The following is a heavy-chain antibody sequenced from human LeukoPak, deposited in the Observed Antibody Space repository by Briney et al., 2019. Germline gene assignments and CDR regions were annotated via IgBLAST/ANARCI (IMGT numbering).Heavy chain of an antibody. Sequence: GGSLRLSCAASGFTFSNAWMSWVRQAPGKGLEWVGRIKSKTDGGTTDYAAPGRGSITISRDDSKNTLYLQMNNLKTEDTDVYYCTADVVLVLVGNYYYYMDVWGKGTTVTVSS. J-gene: IGHJ6*03. CDR3: TADVVLVLVGNYYYYMDV. D-gene: IGHD2/OR15-2a*01. CDR1: GFTFSNAW. V-gene: IGHV3-15*01. CDR2: IKSKTDGGTT.